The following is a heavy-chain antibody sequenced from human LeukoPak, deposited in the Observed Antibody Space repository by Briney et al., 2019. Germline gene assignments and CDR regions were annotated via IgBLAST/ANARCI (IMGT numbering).Heavy chain of an antibody. CDR2: ITSKADGATT. Sequence: GGSLRLSCAASLVTFTNAWRSWGRDAPGRGVGWVGCITSKADGATTTYAAPVKGRFTISRDDSKNTLYLQMNSLKPEHTAVYYCTSYSGYDSGFEYWGQGTLVTVSS. V-gene: IGHV3-15*01. CDR1: LVTFTNAW. D-gene: IGHD5-12*01. J-gene: IGHJ4*02. CDR3: TSYSGYDSGFEY.